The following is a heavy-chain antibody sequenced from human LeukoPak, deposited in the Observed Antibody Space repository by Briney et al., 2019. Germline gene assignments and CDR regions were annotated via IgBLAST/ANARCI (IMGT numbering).Heavy chain of an antibody. CDR3: ARHKSIYDILTIANWFDP. D-gene: IGHD3-9*01. J-gene: IGHJ5*02. Sequence: PSETLSLTCAVYGGSFSGYYWSWIRQPPGKGLEWIGGINHSGSTNYNPSLKSRVTISVDTSKNQFSLKLSSVTAADTAVYYCARHKSIYDILTIANWFDPWGQGTLVTVSS. CDR1: GGSFSGYY. V-gene: IGHV4-34*01. CDR2: INHSGST.